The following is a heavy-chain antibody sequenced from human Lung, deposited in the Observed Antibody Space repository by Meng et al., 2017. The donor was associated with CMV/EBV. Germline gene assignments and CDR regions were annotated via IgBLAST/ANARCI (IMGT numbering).Heavy chain of an antibody. CDR3: ARGELLWDY. CDR2: MDYRGGT. V-gene: IGHV4-30-4*01. CDR1: GDSISSGEYF. D-gene: IGHD2-2*01. J-gene: IGHJ4*02. Sequence: QRKLEDPGPGLVKPSQTLSLTCNVSGDSISSGEYFWSWIRQPPGKGLEWIGYMDYRGGTFYNPSLKSRVTISVDTSKNQFSLKLSSVTAADTAVYFCARGELLWDYWGQGTLVTVSS.